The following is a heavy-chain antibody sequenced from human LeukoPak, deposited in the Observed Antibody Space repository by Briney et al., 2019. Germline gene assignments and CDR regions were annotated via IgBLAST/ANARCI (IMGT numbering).Heavy chain of an antibody. CDR3: TTDRPAITTPG. D-gene: IGHD3-22*01. J-gene: IGHJ4*02. CDR2: IKTKTDRGTT. V-gene: IGHV3-15*01. Sequence: PGGSLRLSCAASGFTFSDAWMSWVRQAPGKGLEWVGRIKTKTDRGTTDYAAPVKGRFTISRDDSKNTLYLQMDSLKTEDTAVYYCTTDRPAITTPGWGRGTLVTVSS. CDR1: GFTFSDAW.